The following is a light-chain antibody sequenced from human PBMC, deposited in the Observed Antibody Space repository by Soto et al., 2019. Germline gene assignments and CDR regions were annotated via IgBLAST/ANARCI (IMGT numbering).Light chain of an antibody. J-gene: IGLJ2*01. V-gene: IGLV2-14*01. Sequence: QAVVTQPASVPGSPGQSITISCTGTSSDVGGYNYVSWYQQHPGKAPKLMIYEVSNRPSGVSNRFSGSKSGNTASLTISGLQAEDEADYYCTSYTSSSTLGVLFGGGTKLTVL. CDR3: TSYTSSSTLGVL. CDR2: EVS. CDR1: SSDVGGYNY.